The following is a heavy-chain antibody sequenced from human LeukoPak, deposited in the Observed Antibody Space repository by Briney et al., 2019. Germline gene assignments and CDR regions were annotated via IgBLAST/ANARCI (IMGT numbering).Heavy chain of an antibody. D-gene: IGHD7-27*01. Sequence: ASVKVSCKASGYTFTSHDFNWVRQATGQRPEWMGWMSPNSGDTGYAQKFPDRVTMTRNTSISTAYMELSSLRSDDTAVYYCARGPPNWGYDYWGPGTLVTVSS. CDR1: GYTFTSHD. V-gene: IGHV1-8*01. CDR3: ARGPPNWGYDY. J-gene: IGHJ4*02. CDR2: MSPNSGDT.